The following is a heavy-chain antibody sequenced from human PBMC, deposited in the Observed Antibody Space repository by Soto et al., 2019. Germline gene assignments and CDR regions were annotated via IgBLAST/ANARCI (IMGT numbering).Heavy chain of an antibody. CDR2: IKDKAGGGTS. V-gene: IGHV3-15*01. D-gene: IGHD2-21*01. J-gene: IGHJ4*02. CDR1: GFTFSIAW. Sequence: PGGSLRLSCAASGFTFSIAWMSWVRQAPGKGLEWIGHIKDKAGGGTSDYAAPVKGRFSISRDDSENTLYLQMNGLETEDTAVYYCATDLPVAGGGEFDYWGQGTLVTVSS. CDR3: ATDLPVAGGGEFDY.